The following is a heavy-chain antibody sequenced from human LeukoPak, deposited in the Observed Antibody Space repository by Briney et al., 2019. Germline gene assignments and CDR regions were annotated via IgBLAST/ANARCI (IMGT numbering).Heavy chain of an antibody. CDR1: GFTFSNAW. J-gene: IGHJ3*02. V-gene: IGHV3-15*01. CDR3: TTRSSSWYGGAFDI. D-gene: IGHD6-13*01. Sequence: GGSLRLSCAASGFTFSNAWMSWVRQAPGKGLEWVGRIKSKTDGGTTDYAAPVKGRFTISRDDSKNTLYLQMNSLKTEDTAVYYCTTRSSSWYGGAFDISGQGTMVTVSS. CDR2: IKSKTDGGTT.